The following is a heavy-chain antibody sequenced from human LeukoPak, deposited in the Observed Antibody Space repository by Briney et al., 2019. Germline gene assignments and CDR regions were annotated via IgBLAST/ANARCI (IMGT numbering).Heavy chain of an antibody. D-gene: IGHD4-17*01. V-gene: IGHV3-53*01. CDR3: ARADDFGDYDC. Sequence: GGSLRLSCAASGFTVSSKYMSWVRQAPGKGLEWVSNIYPGGTTYYADSVKGRFTISRDNPKNTVYLQMNSLKADDAAVYYCARADDFGDYDCWGQGTLVTVSS. CDR1: GFTVSSKY. CDR2: IYPGGTT. J-gene: IGHJ4*02.